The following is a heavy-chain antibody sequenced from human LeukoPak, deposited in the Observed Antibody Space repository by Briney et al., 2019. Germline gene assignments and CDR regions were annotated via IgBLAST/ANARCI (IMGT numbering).Heavy chain of an antibody. D-gene: IGHD3-10*01. V-gene: IGHV4-39*01. J-gene: IGHJ3*02. CDR3: ARLWRNPGSYYKGAFDI. Sequence: SETLSLTCTVSGGSISSSSYYWGWIRQPPGKGLEWIGSIYYSGSTYYNPSLKSRVTISVDTSKNQFSLKLSSVTAADTAVYYCARLWRNPGSYYKGAFDIWGQGTVVTVSS. CDR1: GGSISSSSYY. CDR2: IYYSGST.